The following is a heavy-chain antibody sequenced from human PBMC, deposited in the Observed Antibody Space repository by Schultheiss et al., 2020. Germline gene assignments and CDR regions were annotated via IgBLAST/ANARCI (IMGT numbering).Heavy chain of an antibody. CDR3: ARSGVGATLEY. V-gene: IGHV3-33*01. Sequence: GGSLRLSCAASGFTFSTYGMHWVRQAPGKGLEWVAVIWFDGSNKHYADSVKGRFTISRDNAKKSLYLQMDSLRAEDTAVYYCARSGVGATLEYWGQGTLVTVSS. D-gene: IGHD1-26*01. CDR1: GFTFSTYG. CDR2: IWFDGSNK. J-gene: IGHJ4*02.